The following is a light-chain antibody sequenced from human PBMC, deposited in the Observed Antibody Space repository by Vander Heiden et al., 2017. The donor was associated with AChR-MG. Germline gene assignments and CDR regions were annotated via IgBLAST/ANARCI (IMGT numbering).Light chain of an antibody. CDR1: NSNIVITY. V-gene: IGLV1-47*01. CDR2: RNS. J-gene: IGLJ2*01. Sequence: QAILIQPPSVSGTPGQRVTISCSGSNSNIVITYVYSYQQLPGTAPKLLIYRNSQRPSGVPDRISGSKSGTSASLAISGLRAEEEADYYFASWEDSLSGHVEFGGGTKLTVL. CDR3: ASWEDSLSGHVE.